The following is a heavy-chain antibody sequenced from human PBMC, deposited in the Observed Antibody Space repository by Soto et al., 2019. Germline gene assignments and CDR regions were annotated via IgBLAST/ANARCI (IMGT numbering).Heavy chain of an antibody. CDR2: IWYDGSNK. Sequence: GASLRLSCVASGFTFSSYCMHCVRQAPGKGLEWVAVIWYDGSNKYYADSVKGRFTISRDNSKNTLYLQMNSLRAEDTAVYYCARDWDGYYYDSSGSTDGYWGQGT. D-gene: IGHD3-22*01. CDR1: GFTFSSYC. CDR3: ARDWDGYYYDSSGSTDGY. V-gene: IGHV3-33*01. J-gene: IGHJ4*02.